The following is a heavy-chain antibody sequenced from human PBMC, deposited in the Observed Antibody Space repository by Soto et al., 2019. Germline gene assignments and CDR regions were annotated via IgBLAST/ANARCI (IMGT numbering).Heavy chain of an antibody. CDR2: ISAYNGNT. V-gene: IGHV1-18*01. D-gene: IGHD5-12*01. CDR3: ARGGGMATIGYYSYYYMYV. CDR1: GYTFTSYG. Sequence: ASVKVSCKASGYTFTSYGISWVRQAPGQGLEWMGWISAYNGNTNYAQKLQGRVTMTTDTSTSTAYMELRSLRSDDTAVYYCARGGGMATIGYYSYYYMYVWGKGTTVTVSS. J-gene: IGHJ6*03.